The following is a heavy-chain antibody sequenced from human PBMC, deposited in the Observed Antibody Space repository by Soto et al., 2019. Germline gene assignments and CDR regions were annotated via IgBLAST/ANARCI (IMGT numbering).Heavy chain of an antibody. J-gene: IGHJ4*02. CDR1: GLTFSTYS. CDR3: ARVPYYDFWSGYYVY. CDR2: ISSSSSTI. D-gene: IGHD3-3*01. Sequence: EVQLVESGGGLVQPGGSLRLSCAASGLTFSTYSMNWVRQAPGKGLEWVSYISSSSSTIYYADSVKGRFTISRDNAKNSLDLQMNSLRDEDTAGYYCARVPYYDFWSGYYVYWGQGTLVTVSS. V-gene: IGHV3-48*02.